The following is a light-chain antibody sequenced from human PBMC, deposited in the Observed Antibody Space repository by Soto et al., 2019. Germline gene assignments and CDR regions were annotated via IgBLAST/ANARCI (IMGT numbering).Light chain of an antibody. CDR1: QDISSS. Sequence: DIQLTQSPSFLSASVGDRVTITCRASQDISSSFAWYQQKPGKAPKILMYAASSLESWVPSRFSGSGSGTEFTLTTSSLQPDDFATYYRQQVNSFPPFTFGGGTTVEIK. J-gene: IGKJ4*01. CDR2: AAS. CDR3: QQVNSFPPFT. V-gene: IGKV1-9*01.